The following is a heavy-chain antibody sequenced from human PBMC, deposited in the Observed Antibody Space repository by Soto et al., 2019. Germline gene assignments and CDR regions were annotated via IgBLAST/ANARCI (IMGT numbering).Heavy chain of an antibody. Sequence: GSLRLSCAASGFTVSSNYMSWVRQAPGKGLEWVSVIYSGGSTYYADSVKGRFTISRDNSKNTLYLQMNSLRAEDTAVYYCARDMDIVAPSPFDYWGQGTLVTVSS. CDR3: ARDMDIVAPSPFDY. V-gene: IGHV3-66*01. J-gene: IGHJ4*02. CDR1: GFTVSSNY. CDR2: IYSGGST. D-gene: IGHD5-12*01.